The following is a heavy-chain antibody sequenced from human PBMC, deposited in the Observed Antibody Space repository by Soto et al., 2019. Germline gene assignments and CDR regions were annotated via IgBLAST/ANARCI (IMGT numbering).Heavy chain of an antibody. Sequence: QLQLQESGSGLVKPSQTLSLTCAVSGDSISSGGYSWTWIRQPPGKGLEWIGHIYQSGSTLYNPSLESRVAISVDKSKNLFSLDLSSVTAADTAVYYCATDTRDDYYFEYWGQGILVTVSS. D-gene: IGHD1-26*01. CDR2: IYQSGST. J-gene: IGHJ4*02. CDR3: ATDTRDDYYFEY. V-gene: IGHV4-30-2*01. CDR1: GDSISSGGYS.